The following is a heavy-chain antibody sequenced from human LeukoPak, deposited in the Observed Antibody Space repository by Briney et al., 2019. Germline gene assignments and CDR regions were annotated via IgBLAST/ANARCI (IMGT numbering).Heavy chain of an antibody. D-gene: IGHD3-3*01. CDR2: IYYSGST. CDR1: GGSISSYY. V-gene: IGHV4-59*01. J-gene: IGHJ6*03. CDR3: ARGYYDFWSGQYYYYYMDV. Sequence: SETLSPTCTVSGGSISSYYWSWIRQPPGKGLEWIGYIYYSGSTNYNPSLKSRVTISVDTSKNQFSLKLSSVTAADTAVYYCARGYYDFWSGQYYYYYMDVWVKGTTLTVSS.